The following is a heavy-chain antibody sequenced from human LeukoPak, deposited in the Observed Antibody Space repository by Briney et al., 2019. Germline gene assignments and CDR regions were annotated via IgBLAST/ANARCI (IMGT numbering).Heavy chain of an antibody. D-gene: IGHD6-13*01. V-gene: IGHV4-59*01. CDR2: IYYGGGT. Sequence: SETLSLTCTVSGGSISSYYWSWIRQPPGKGLEWIGYIYYGGGTNYNPSLKSRLTISVDTSKNQLSLKLSSVTAADTAVYYCARGGSSWPFDYWGQGTLVTVSS. CDR1: GGSISSYY. J-gene: IGHJ4*02. CDR3: ARGGSSWPFDY.